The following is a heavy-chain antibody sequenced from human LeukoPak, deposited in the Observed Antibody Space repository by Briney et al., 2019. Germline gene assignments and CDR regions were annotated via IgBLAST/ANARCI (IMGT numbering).Heavy chain of an antibody. Sequence: PGRSLRLSCAAPGFTFSSYGMHSVRQARGKGLEWVPVISYDGSNKYYAACVKGRFTISIDNSRNTLYLQMNSLSGEDTAVYYCAKDRRSIAVAGPYYYYYGMVVWGKGTTVTVSS. J-gene: IGHJ6*04. CDR2: ISYDGSNK. CDR1: GFTFSSYG. CDR3: AKDRRSIAVAGPYYYYYGMVV. D-gene: IGHD6-19*01. V-gene: IGHV3-30*18.